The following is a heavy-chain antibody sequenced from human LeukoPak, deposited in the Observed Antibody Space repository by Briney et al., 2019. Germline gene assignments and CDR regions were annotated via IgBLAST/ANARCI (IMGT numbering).Heavy chain of an antibody. CDR3: ARDCSSSSCYYYYYMDV. Sequence: GGSLRLSCAASGFTFSSYNMNWVRQAPGKGLEWVSSISSSSYIYYADSVKGRFTISRDNAKNTLYLQMDSLRAEDTAVYYCARDCSSSSCYYYYYMDVWGKGTTVTISS. D-gene: IGHD2-2*01. CDR1: GFTFSSYN. CDR2: ISSSSYI. V-gene: IGHV3-21*01. J-gene: IGHJ6*03.